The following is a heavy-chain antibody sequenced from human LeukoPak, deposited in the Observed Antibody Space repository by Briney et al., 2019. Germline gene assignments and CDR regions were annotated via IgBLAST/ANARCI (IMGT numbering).Heavy chain of an antibody. D-gene: IGHD5-24*01. CDR2: IVGNGGGI. CDR1: GFTFSTYA. J-gene: IGHJ4*02. V-gene: IGHV3-23*01. Sequence: QPGGSLRLSCAASGFTFSTYAMNWVRQAPGKGLEWVSVIVGNGGGIHYADSVKGRFTISRDNAKNTLYLQLNSLRAEDTAVYYCAKDRIPDGKYTIDFWGQGTLVTVSP. CDR3: AKDRIPDGKYTIDF.